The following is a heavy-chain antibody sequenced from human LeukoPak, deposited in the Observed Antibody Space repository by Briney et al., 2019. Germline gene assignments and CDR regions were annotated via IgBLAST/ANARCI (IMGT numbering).Heavy chain of an antibody. Sequence: PGGSLRLSCAASGFTFSSYGMHWVRQAPGKGLEWVAFILYDGSNRDCADSVKGRFTISRDISKSTLYLQMNSLRAEDTAVYYCAKDWGGGYSHFFDYWGQGTLVTVSS. J-gene: IGHJ4*02. D-gene: IGHD5-24*01. CDR1: GFTFSSYG. V-gene: IGHV3-30*02. CDR3: AKDWGGGYSHFFDY. CDR2: ILYDGSNR.